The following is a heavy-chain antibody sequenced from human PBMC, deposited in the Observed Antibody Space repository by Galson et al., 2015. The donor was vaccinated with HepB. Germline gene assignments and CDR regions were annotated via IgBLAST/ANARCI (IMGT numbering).Heavy chain of an antibody. CDR3: ARAIYGDWGSDAFDI. CDR2: IKQDGSEK. CDR1: GFTFSSFW. D-gene: IGHD4-17*01. Sequence: SLRLSCAASGFTFSSFWMSWVRQAPGKGLEWVANIKQDGSEKHYVDSVKGRFTISRDNVKNSLYLQMSSLRDEDTAVYYCARAIYGDWGSDAFDIWGQGAMVTASS. J-gene: IGHJ3*02. V-gene: IGHV3-7*01.